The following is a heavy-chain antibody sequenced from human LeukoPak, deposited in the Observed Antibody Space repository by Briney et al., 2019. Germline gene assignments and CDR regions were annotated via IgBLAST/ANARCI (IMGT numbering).Heavy chain of an antibody. V-gene: IGHV3-21*01. Sequence: TGGSLRLSCAASGFTFSSYNMNWVRQAPGKGLEWVSSITSGSSYIYYADSVKGRFTISRDNAKNSLYLQMNSLRAEDTAVYYCAREEYYYDSSGANSWGQGTLVTVSS. CDR1: GFTFSSYN. J-gene: IGHJ4*02. CDR3: AREEYYYDSSGANS. D-gene: IGHD3-22*01. CDR2: ITSGSSYI.